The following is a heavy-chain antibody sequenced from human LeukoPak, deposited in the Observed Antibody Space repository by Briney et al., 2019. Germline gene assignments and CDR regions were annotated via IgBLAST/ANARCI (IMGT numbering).Heavy chain of an antibody. CDR3: ARDRGTLTAIDAFDI. CDR2: IYYSGST. CDR1: GGSISSSSYY. J-gene: IGHJ3*02. D-gene: IGHD1-14*01. V-gene: IGHV4-39*07. Sequence: SETLSLTCTVSGGSISSSSYYWGWIRQPPGKGLEWIGSIYYSGSTYYNPSLKSRVTISVDTSKNQFSLKLSSVTAADTAVYFCARDRGTLTAIDAFDIWGRGTVVNVSS.